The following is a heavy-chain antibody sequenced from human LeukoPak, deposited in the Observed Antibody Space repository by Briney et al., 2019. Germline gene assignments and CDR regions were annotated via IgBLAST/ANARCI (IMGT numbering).Heavy chain of an antibody. J-gene: IGHJ4*02. Sequence: SETLSLTCAVSGGSISSGGYSWSWIRQPPGKGLEWIGYIYHSGSTYYNPSLKSRVTISVDRSKNQFSLKLSSVTAADTAVYYCARGGLTYYYDSSGYALLYWGQGTLVTVSS. D-gene: IGHD3-22*01. CDR1: GGSISSGGYS. CDR3: ARGGLTYYYDSSGYALLY. CDR2: IYHSGST. V-gene: IGHV4-30-2*01.